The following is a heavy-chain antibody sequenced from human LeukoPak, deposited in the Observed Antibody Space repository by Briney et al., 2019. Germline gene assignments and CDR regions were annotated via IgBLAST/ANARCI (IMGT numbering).Heavy chain of an antibody. CDR1: GFTFSSYS. V-gene: IGHV3-48*01. CDR3: ASEGGDYSYYYYYYMDV. Sequence: GGSLRVSCAASGFTFSSYSMNWVRQAPGKGLEWVSYISSSSSTIYYADSVKGRFTISRDNAKNSLYLQMNSLRAEDTAVYYCASEGGDYSYYYYYYMDVWGKGTTVTVSS. D-gene: IGHD4-17*01. CDR2: ISSSSSTI. J-gene: IGHJ6*03.